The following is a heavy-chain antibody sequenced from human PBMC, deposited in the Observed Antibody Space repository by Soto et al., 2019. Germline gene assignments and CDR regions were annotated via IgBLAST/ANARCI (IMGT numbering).Heavy chain of an antibody. CDR3: VRRPVSAHGIDWFDP. D-gene: IGHD6-13*01. CDR2: INAANGDT. V-gene: IGHV1-3*01. CDR1: GYTFTSYG. J-gene: IGHJ5*02. Sequence: ASVKVSCKASGYTFTSYGIHWVRHAPGQRLEWMGWINAANGDTKYSPKFQGRVTITRDTSASTAYMELSSLRSEDTAVYYCVRRPVSAHGIDWFDPWGQGTLLTVSS.